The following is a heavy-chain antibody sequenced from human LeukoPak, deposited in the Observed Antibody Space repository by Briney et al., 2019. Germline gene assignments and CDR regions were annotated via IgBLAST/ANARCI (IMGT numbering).Heavy chain of an antibody. J-gene: IGHJ4*02. V-gene: IGHV3-23*01. CDR2: SSGSGGRT. CDR3: AKDVDRRKWELTFDY. Sequence: GGSLRLSCAASGFTFSSYAMSWVRQAPGKGLEWVSASSGSGGRTYYADSVKGRFTISRDNSKNTLYLQMNSLRAEDTAVYYCAKDVDRRKWELTFDYWGQGTLVTVSS. CDR1: GFTFSSYA. D-gene: IGHD1-26*01.